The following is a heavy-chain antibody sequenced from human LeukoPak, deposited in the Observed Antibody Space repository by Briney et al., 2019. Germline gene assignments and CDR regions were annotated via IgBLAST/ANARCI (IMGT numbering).Heavy chain of an antibody. D-gene: IGHD6-13*01. CDR2: IYHSGST. CDR1: GGSISSYY. Sequence: SETLSLTCTVSGGSISSYYWGWIRQPPGKGLEWIGSIYHSGSTYYNPSLKSRVTISVDTSKNQFSLKLSSVTAADTAVYYCARELKDSSSWYDDWFDPWGQGTLVTVSS. CDR3: ARELKDSSSWYDDWFDP. J-gene: IGHJ5*02. V-gene: IGHV4-38-2*02.